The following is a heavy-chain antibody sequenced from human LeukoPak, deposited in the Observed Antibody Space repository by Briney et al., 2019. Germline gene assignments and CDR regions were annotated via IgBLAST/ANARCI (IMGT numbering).Heavy chain of an antibody. CDR1: GFTFDDYG. D-gene: IGHD2-15*01. CDR3: ARRYCGGGSCYSYFDY. Sequence: PGGSLRLSCAASGFTFDDYGMSWVRQAPGKGLEWVSGINWNGGDTGYAGSVKGRFTISRDNAKNSLYLQMNSLRAEDTAVYYCARRYCGGGSCYSYFDYWGQGTLVTVSS. J-gene: IGHJ4*02. V-gene: IGHV3-20*04. CDR2: INWNGGDT.